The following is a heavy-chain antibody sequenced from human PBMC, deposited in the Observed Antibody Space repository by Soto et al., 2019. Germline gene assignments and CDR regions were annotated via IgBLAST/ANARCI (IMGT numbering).Heavy chain of an antibody. CDR3: VHYGSGSPGGY. V-gene: IGHV1-69*02. J-gene: IGHJ4*02. CDR1: GGTFSSYT. Sequence: QVQLVQSGAEVKKPGSSVKVSCKASGGTFSSYTISWVRQAPGQGLEWMGRIIPILGIANYAQKFHGRVTITADQSPRTAYLELRSMRSGDTAVYYCVHYGSGSPGGYWGQGTLVTVSS. CDR2: IIPILGIA. D-gene: IGHD3-10*01.